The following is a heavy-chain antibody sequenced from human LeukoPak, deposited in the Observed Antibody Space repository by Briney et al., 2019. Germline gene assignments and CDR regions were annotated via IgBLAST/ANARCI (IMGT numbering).Heavy chain of an antibody. J-gene: IGHJ4*02. CDR3: ARDNPRCCGVVPANIDDY. CDR1: GFSFSSHG. D-gene: IGHD2-15*01. CDR2: MSNDGDNK. Sequence: GGSLRLSCEASGFSFSSHGMHWVRRAPGKGLEWLALMSNDGDNKDYADSVKGRFTISRDNSKNTLYLQMNSLRAEDTAVYYCARDNPRCCGVVPANIDDYWGQGTLVTVSS. V-gene: IGHV3-30*03.